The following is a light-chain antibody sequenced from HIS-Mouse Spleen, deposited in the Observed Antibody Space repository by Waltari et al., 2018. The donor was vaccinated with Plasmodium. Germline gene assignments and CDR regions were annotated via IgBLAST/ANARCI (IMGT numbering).Light chain of an antibody. CDR1: PSVSSN. Sequence: ELVMTQSPATLSVSPGERATLSCRASPSVSSNLAWYQQKPDQAPRLLIYGASTRATGIPARFSGSGSGTEFTLTISSLQSEDFAVYYCQQYNNWSFTFGPGTKVDIK. CDR2: GAS. J-gene: IGKJ3*01. V-gene: IGKV3-15*01. CDR3: QQYNNWSFT.